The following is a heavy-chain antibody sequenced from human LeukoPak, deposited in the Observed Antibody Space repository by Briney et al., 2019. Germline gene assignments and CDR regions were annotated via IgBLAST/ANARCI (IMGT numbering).Heavy chain of an antibody. CDR3: ARDTHHGFMQPPYYYYMDV. D-gene: IGHD3-16*01. V-gene: IGHV4-4*07. CDR1: GGSISSYY. J-gene: IGHJ6*03. CDR2: IYTSGST. Sequence: SETLSLTCTVSGGSISSYYWSWIRQPAGKGLEWIGRIYTSGSTNHNPSPKSRVTMSVDTSKNQFSLKLSSVTAADTAVYYCARDTHHGFMQPPYYYYMDVWGKGITVTVSS.